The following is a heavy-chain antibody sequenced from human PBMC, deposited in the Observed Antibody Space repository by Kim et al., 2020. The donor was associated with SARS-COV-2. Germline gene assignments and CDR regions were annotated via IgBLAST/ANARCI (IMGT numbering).Heavy chain of an antibody. CDR2: ISGYNGNT. Sequence: ASVKVSCKASGYTFTSFGISWVRQAPGQGLEWMGWISGYNGNTNYAQKFQGRVTMTTDTSTSTGYMELRRLRSDDTGVYYCARDAGSGSSGWTWFDPWGQGTLVTVSS. CDR3: ARDAGSGSSGWTWFDP. V-gene: IGHV1-18*01. CDR1: GYTFTSFG. D-gene: IGHD6-19*01. J-gene: IGHJ5*02.